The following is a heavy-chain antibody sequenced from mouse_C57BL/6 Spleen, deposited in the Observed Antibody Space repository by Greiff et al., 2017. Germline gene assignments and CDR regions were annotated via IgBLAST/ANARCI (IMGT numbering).Heavy chain of an antibody. CDR1: GYTFTDHT. V-gene: IGHV1-78*01. Sequence: VQLQQSDAELVKPGASVKISCKVSGYTFTDHTIHWMKQRPEQGLEWIGYIYPRDGSTKYNEKFKGKATLTADKSSSTAYMQLNSLTSKDSAVYFCARAPFYYGSSYWYFDVWGTGTTVTVSS. CDR2: IYPRDGST. J-gene: IGHJ1*03. D-gene: IGHD1-1*01. CDR3: ARAPFYYGSSYWYFDV.